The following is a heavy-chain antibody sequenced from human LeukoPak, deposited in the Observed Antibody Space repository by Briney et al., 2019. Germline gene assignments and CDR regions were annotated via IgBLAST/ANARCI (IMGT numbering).Heavy chain of an antibody. CDR2: IYYSGST. CDR3: ARLPYSSGWFDAFDI. Sequence: PSETLSLTCTVSGGSISSSSYYWGWIRQPPWKGLEWIGSIYYSGSTYYNPSLKSRVTISVDTSKNQFSLKLSSVTAADTAVYYCARLPYSSGWFDAFDIWGQGTMVTVSS. D-gene: IGHD6-19*01. V-gene: IGHV4-39*01. CDR1: GGSISSSSYY. J-gene: IGHJ3*02.